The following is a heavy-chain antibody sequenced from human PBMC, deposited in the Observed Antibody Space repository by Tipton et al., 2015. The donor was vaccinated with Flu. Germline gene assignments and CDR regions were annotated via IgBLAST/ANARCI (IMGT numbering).Heavy chain of an antibody. V-gene: IGHV4-31*03. D-gene: IGHD6-25*01. CDR2: IYYSGST. CDR3: ARIYQRLWYYGMDV. CDR1: GGSISSGGYY. J-gene: IGHJ6*02. Sequence: TLSLTCTVSGGSISSGGYYWSWIRQHPGKGLEWIGYIYYSGSTYYNPSLKSRVTISVDTSKNQFSLKLSSVTAADTAVYYCARIYQRLWYYGMDVWGQGTTVTVSS.